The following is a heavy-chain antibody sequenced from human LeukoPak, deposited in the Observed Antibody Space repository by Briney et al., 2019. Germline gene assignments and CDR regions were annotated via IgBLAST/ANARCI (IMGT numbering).Heavy chain of an antibody. Sequence: GSLSSSLPASGFPFNKYRMNWVRPAPGKGLEWVANIKEDGDEKKYVDSVKGRFTISRDNAKESLYLQMNSLRDEDTAVYYCARDGRGAGSPYNLFDPWGQGTLVIVSS. CDR1: GFPFNKYR. CDR2: IKEDGDEK. J-gene: IGHJ5*02. CDR3: ARDGRGAGSPYNLFDP. V-gene: IGHV3-7*01. D-gene: IGHD6-19*01.